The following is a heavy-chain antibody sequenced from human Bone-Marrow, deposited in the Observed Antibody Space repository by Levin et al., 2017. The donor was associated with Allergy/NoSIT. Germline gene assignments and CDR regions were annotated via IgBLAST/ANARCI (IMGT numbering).Heavy chain of an antibody. CDR3: ARHGRQIWDQLGINA. CDR1: GDSINSFY. CDR2: VYNTGST. J-gene: IGHJ6*02. D-gene: IGHD1-14*01. Sequence: SETLSLTCTVSGDSINSFYWTWIRQPPGKGLEWIGDVYNTGSTRYNPSLKSRVTISMDTSKNQFSLRLTSVTAAETAMYYCARHGRQIWDQLGINAWGHGTTVTVSS. V-gene: IGHV4-59*08.